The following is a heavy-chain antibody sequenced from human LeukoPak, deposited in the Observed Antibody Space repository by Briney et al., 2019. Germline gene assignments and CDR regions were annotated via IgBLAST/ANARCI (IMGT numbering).Heavy chain of an antibody. D-gene: IGHD3-10*01. CDR1: GGSISSSNW. J-gene: IGHJ1*01. CDR3: ARQTGYFRY. Sequence: PSGTLSLTCAVSGGSISSSNWWSWVRQPPGKGLEWIGYIYDSGSTNYNPSLKSRVTISVDTSKNQFSLKLNSVTAADTAVYYCARQTGYFRYWGQGTLVAVSS. CDR2: IYDSGST. V-gene: IGHV4-4*02.